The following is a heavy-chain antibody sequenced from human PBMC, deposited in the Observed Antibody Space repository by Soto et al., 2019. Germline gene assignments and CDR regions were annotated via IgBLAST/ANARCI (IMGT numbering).Heavy chain of an antibody. CDR1: GGSFSGYY. D-gene: IGHD5-12*01. V-gene: IGHV4-34*01. J-gene: IGHJ5*02. CDR3: ARDPVDGYAFFDS. Sequence: SETLSLTCAVYGGSFSGYYWSWIRQPPGKGLEWIGEINHSGSTNYNPSLKSRVTISVDTSKNQFSLKLSSVTAADTAVYWCARDPVDGYAFFDSWGQGALVTVAS. CDR2: INHSGST.